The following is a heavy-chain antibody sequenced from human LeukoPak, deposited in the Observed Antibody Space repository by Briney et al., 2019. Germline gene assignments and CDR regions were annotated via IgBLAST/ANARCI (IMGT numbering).Heavy chain of an antibody. D-gene: IGHD2-8*02. CDR3: AKERLVSHTAGFDS. CDR1: GFTFSSYA. V-gene: IGHV3-23*01. CDR2: ISVSSGTT. J-gene: IGHJ4*02. Sequence: GGSLRLSCAASGFTFSSYAMSWVRQAPGKGLEWVAVISVSSGTTYYADSVKGRFTISRDNSKSTLYLQMNSLRAEDTATYYCAKERLVSHTAGFDSWGQGTLVTVSS.